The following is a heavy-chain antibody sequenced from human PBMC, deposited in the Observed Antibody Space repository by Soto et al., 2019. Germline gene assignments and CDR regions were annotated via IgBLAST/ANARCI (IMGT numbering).Heavy chain of an antibody. CDR2: TYYSEST. V-gene: IGHV4-59*01. D-gene: IGHD5-12*01. Sequence: SETLSLTCTVSGGSISSYYWSWIRQPPGKGLEWIGYTYYSESTNYNPSLKSRVTISVDTSKTHFSLKLSSVTAADTAVYYCARAGGYGIDYWGQGTLVTVSS. CDR3: ARAGGYGIDY. CDR1: GGSISSYY. J-gene: IGHJ4*02.